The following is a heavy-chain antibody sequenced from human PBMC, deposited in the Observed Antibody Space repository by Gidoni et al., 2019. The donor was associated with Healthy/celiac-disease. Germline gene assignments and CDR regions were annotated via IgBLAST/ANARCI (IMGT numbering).Heavy chain of an antibody. J-gene: IGHJ4*02. Sequence: QVQLQESGPGLVKPSQTLSLTCTVSGGSISSGDYYWSWIRQPPGKGLEWIGYIYYSGSTYYNPSLKSRVTISVDTSKNQFSLKLSSVTAADTDVYYCASTISIAAAGTYYFDYWGQGTLVTVSS. CDR1: GGSISSGDYY. V-gene: IGHV4-30-4*01. CDR3: ASTISIAAAGTYYFDY. CDR2: IYYSGST. D-gene: IGHD6-13*01.